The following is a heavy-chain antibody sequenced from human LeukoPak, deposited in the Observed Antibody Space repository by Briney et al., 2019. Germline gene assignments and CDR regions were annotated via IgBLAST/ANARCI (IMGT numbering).Heavy chain of an antibody. D-gene: IGHD1-20*01. CDR1: GGSISNYY. V-gene: IGHV4-39*01. J-gene: IGHJ4*02. CDR2: IDDSGST. CDR3: ARNPVTGRARGYFDY. Sequence: SETLSLTCTVSGGSISNYYWGWIRQPPGKGLEWSGSIDDSGSTYRNPSLKSRDTISVDTSKNQFSLKLSSVTAADTAIYYCARNPVTGRARGYFDYWSQGTLVTVAS.